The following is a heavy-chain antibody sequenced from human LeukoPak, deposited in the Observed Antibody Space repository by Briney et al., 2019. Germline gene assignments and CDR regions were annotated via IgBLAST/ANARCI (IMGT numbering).Heavy chain of an antibody. CDR1: GFTFSSYS. J-gene: IGHJ6*03. V-gene: IGHV3-48*01. Sequence: GGSLRLSCAASGFTFSSYSMNWVGQAPGKGLEWVSYISSSSSTIYYSDSVKGRFTISRDNAKNSLYLQMNSLRAEDTAVYYCAREIAPIASAAPYYYYYMDVWGKGTTVTVSS. CDR3: AREIAPIASAAPYYYYYMDV. CDR2: ISSSSSTI. D-gene: IGHD2-2*01.